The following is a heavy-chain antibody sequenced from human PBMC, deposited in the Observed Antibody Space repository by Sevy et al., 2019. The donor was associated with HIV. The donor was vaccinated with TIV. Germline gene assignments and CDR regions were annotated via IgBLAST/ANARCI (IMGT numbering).Heavy chain of an antibody. CDR3: AREGVFYDDDGRDFDDAFDI. CDR1: AFSLSNYY. CDR2: IKQGGNEQ. Sequence: GGSLRLSCAASAFSLSNYYMTWVRQAPGKGLEWVANIKQGGNEQFYLESVKGRFTISRDDSKNSVYLQMTSLSAEDTAVSYCAREGVFYDDDGRDFDDAFDIWGHGTMVTVSS. J-gene: IGHJ3*02. D-gene: IGHD2-21*01. V-gene: IGHV3-7*01.